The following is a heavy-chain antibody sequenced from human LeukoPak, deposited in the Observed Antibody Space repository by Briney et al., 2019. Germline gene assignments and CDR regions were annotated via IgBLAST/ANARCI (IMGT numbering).Heavy chain of an antibody. D-gene: IGHD1-26*01. Sequence: GGSLRLSCAASGFTFSSYGLHWVRQAPGKGLEWVAVISYDGTKKYYPDSVKGRFTISRDNSKNTLWLQMNSLRAEDTAVYYCARGLLPLRGGRIDYWGQGTLVTVSS. CDR3: ARGLLPLRGGRIDY. V-gene: IGHV3-30*03. CDR1: GFTFSSYG. J-gene: IGHJ4*02. CDR2: ISYDGTKK.